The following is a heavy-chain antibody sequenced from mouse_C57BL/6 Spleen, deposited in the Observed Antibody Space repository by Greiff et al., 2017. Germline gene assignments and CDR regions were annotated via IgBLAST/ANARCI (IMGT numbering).Heavy chain of an antibody. CDR3: ARPYYGPAWFAY. CDR1: GFTFSDYG. J-gene: IGHJ3*01. CDR2: ISSGSSTI. V-gene: IGHV5-17*01. D-gene: IGHD1-1*01. Sequence: EVHLVESGGGLVKPGGSLKLSCAASGFTFSDYGMHWVRQAPEKGLVWVAYISSGSSTIYYADTVKGRFTISRDNAKNTLFLQMTSLRSEDTAMYYCARPYYGPAWFAYWGQGTLVTVSA.